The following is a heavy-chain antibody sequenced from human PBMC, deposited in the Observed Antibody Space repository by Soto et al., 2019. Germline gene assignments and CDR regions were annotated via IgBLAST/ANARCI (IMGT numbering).Heavy chain of an antibody. Sequence: VPLQASGPGLGTPSRTLSLTCAGSGGSISSSNWWSWVRQPPGEGLEWIAEISHSGNTNYNPSLKSRVTMAGDKSRNQFSLKLSSVTAADTAVYYCARRWGEGRVDYWGQGTLVTVSS. CDR1: GGSISSSNW. CDR3: ARRWGEGRVDY. V-gene: IGHV4-4*02. J-gene: IGHJ4*02. CDR2: ISHSGNT. D-gene: IGHD3-10*01.